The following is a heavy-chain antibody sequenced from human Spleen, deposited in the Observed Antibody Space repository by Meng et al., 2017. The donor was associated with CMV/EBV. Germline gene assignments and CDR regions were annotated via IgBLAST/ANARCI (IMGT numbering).Heavy chain of an antibody. CDR3: ARNGDAYSFDI. CDR2: ITYTGST. V-gene: IGHV4-61*08. D-gene: IGHD5-24*01. J-gene: IGHJ3*02. CDR1: GGSVSSAGYY. Sequence: SETLSLTCTVSGGSVSSAGYYWSWIRQPPGEGLEWIGYITYTGSTNYNPSLKSRVTISLDTSKNQFSLKLNSVTAADTAMYYCARNGDAYSFDIWGQGTMVTVSS.